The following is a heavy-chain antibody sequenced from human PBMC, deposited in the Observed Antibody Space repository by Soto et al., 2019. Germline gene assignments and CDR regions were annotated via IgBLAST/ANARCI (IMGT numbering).Heavy chain of an antibody. V-gene: IGHV4-31*03. Sequence: LQESGPGLVKPSQTLSLTCFVSGYSISAGGYYWRWIRHHPVKGLEWIGSFYSSGSIIYNPSLRSRVSISGDTASNQFSMSLTSVTAADTARYYCARMYSSGSGWFHPWGQGTLVTVSS. D-gene: IGHD6-19*01. CDR1: GYSISAGGYY. CDR2: FYSSGSI. J-gene: IGHJ5*02. CDR3: ARMYSSGSGWFHP.